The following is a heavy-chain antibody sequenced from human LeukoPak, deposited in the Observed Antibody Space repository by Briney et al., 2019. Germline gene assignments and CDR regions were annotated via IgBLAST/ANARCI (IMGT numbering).Heavy chain of an antibody. J-gene: IGHJ3*02. V-gene: IGHV3-30*02. CDR3: AKDTKGKSGAPDAFDI. CDR2: IRYDGSNK. Sequence: GGSLRLSCAASGFTFSSYGMHWVRQAPGKGLEWVAFIRYDGSNKYYADSVKGRFTISRDNSKNTLYLQMNSLRAEDTAVYYCAKDTKGKSGAPDAFDIWGQGAMVTVSS. CDR1: GFTFSSYG. D-gene: IGHD7-27*01.